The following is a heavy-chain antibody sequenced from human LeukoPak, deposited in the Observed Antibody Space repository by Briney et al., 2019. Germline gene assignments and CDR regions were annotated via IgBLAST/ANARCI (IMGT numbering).Heavy chain of an antibody. J-gene: IGHJ4*02. V-gene: IGHV4-38-2*02. Sequence: PSETLSLTCTVSGYSISSGYYWGWIRQPPGKGLEWIGSIYHSGSTYYNPSLKSRVTISVDTSKNQFSLNLKSLSAADTAVYYCARARETVAIDYWGQGTLVAVSS. D-gene: IGHD5-12*01. CDR3: ARARETVAIDY. CDR1: GYSISSGYY. CDR2: IYHSGST.